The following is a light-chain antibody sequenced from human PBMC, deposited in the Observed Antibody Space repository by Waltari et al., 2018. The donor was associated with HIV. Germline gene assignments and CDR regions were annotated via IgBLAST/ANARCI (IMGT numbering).Light chain of an antibody. V-gene: IGKV1-27*01. CDR2: TAS. Sequence: IQMTQSPSSLSASVEDRVTISCRASQGISIHLAWYQQKAGKVPQLLIYTASTLHSGVPSRFSVSGSGTDFTRTIRCLQPEDVATYFCQKYDTAPLTFGGGTKVEI. J-gene: IGKJ4*01. CDR1: QGISIH. CDR3: QKYDTAPLT.